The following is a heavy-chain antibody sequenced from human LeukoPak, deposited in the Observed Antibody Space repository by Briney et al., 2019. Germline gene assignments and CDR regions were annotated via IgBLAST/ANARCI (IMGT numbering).Heavy chain of an antibody. CDR2: ISNSGSTM. J-gene: IGHJ4*02. Sequence: GGALRLSCAASAFIFNNYYMSWSRQAPEKGLEGGSYISNSGSTMFYADSVKGRFTISRDNAKNSLYLQMNSLRAEDTAVYYCARDKGKNYDILTGYPLDYWGQGTLVTVSS. V-gene: IGHV3-11*04. CDR1: AFIFNNYY. D-gene: IGHD3-9*01. CDR3: ARDKGKNYDILTGYPLDY.